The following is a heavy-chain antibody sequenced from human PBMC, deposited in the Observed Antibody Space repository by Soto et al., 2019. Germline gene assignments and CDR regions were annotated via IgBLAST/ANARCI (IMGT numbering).Heavy chain of an antibody. D-gene: IGHD6-13*01. V-gene: IGHV3-23*01. J-gene: IGHJ5*02. CDR2: ISGSGGST. CDR3: AKGMSSSWYLFRWFDP. Sequence: EVQLLESGGGLVQPGGSLRLSCAASGFTFRSYAMSWVRQAPGKGLEWVSAISGSGGSTYYADSVKGRFTISRDNSKNTLYLQMNSLRAEDTAVYYCAKGMSSSWYLFRWFDPWGQGTLVTVSS. CDR1: GFTFRSYA.